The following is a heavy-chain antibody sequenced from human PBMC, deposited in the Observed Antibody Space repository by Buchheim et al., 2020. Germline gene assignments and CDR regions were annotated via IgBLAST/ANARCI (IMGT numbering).Heavy chain of an antibody. CDR2: ISYDGSNK. CDR1: GFTFSSYA. CDR3: ARDGANYYGSGSYGWFDP. V-gene: IGHV3-30*04. J-gene: IGHJ5*02. D-gene: IGHD3-10*01. Sequence: QVQLVESGGGVVQPGRSLRLSCAASGFTFSSYAMHWVRQAPGKGLEWVAVISYDGSNKYYADSVKGRFTISRDNSKNTLYLQMNSLRADDTAVYYCARDGANYYGSGSYGWFDPWGQGTL.